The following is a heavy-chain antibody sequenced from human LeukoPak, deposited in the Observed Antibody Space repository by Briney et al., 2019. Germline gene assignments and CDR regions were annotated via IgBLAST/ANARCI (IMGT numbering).Heavy chain of an antibody. CDR2: IISSSRYI. Sequence: GGALRLSCAASGFTFSSYSMNWVRQAPGKGLEWVSSIISSSRYIYYADSVKGRFTISRDNAKNSLYLQMNSLRAEDTAVYYCARESSYYYDSSGYVLDYWGQGTLVTVSS. V-gene: IGHV3-21*01. D-gene: IGHD3-22*01. J-gene: IGHJ4*02. CDR3: ARESSYYYDSSGYVLDY. CDR1: GFTFSSYS.